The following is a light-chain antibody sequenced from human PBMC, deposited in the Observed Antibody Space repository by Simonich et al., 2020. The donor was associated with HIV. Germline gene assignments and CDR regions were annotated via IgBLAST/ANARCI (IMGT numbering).Light chain of an antibody. CDR1: QSVLYNSNNKNY. CDR3: QQYYITPRT. Sequence: DIVMTQSPDSLAVSLGERATINCKSSQSVLYNSNNKNYLAGYQQKPGQPPKLLIYWASTRESGVPDRFRGSGSGTDFTLTISSLRAEDVAVYYCQQYYITPRTFGQGTKVEIK. CDR2: WAS. V-gene: IGKV4-1*01. J-gene: IGKJ1*01.